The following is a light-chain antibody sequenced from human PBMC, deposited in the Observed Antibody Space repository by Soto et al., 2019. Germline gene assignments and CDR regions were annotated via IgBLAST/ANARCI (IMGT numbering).Light chain of an antibody. CDR3: QQYNNWPRT. Sequence: EIVMTQSPATLSVSPGERATLSCRASQSVRTNLAWYQHKPGQSPRLLIYGASNRATGFPARFSGSGSGTEFTLTINSLQSEDFAVYYCQQYNNWPRTFGQGTKVDIK. J-gene: IGKJ1*01. CDR2: GAS. V-gene: IGKV3-15*01. CDR1: QSVRTN.